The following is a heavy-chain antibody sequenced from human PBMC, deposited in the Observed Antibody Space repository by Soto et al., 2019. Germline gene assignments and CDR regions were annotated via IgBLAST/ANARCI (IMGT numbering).Heavy chain of an antibody. J-gene: IGHJ5*02. V-gene: IGHV4-31*03. Sequence: SETLSLTCTVSGDSISRGAYYWTWIRQHPVKGLEWIGYIYYSGSTYYNPSLKSRVTISVDTSKNQFSLKLTSVTAADTAVYYCARSVTPWGQGTLVTVSS. CDR2: IYYSGST. D-gene: IGHD3-10*01. CDR1: GDSISRGAYY. CDR3: ARSVTP.